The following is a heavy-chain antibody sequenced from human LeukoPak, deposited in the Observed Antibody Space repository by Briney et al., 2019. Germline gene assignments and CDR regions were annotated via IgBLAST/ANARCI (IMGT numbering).Heavy chain of an antibody. CDR1: GFTFSYYE. V-gene: IGHV3-48*03. CDR3: VRDGVSTIPLDY. J-gene: IGHJ4*02. CDR2: ISSSGSTI. Sequence: PGGSLRLSCAASGFTFSYYEMTWVRQAPGKGLEWVSYISSSGSTIYYADSVEGRFTISRDNAKNSLYLQMNSLRAEDTAVYYCVRDGVSTIPLDYWGQGSLVTVSS. D-gene: IGHD2-21*01.